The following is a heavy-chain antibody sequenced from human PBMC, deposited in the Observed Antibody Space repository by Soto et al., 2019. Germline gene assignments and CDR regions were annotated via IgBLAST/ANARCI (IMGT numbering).Heavy chain of an antibody. V-gene: IGHV4-59*01. D-gene: IGHD2-2*01. CDR3: ARAQVPAALLGWVDP. CDR1: GGSISSYY. J-gene: IGHJ5*02. CDR2: IYYSGST. Sequence: QVQLQESGPGLVKPSETLSLTCTVSGGSISSYYWSWIRQPPGKGLGWIGYIYYSGSTNSTPPHTSRVPISVDPSKRPSSVMLSSVTAADTAVYSCARAQVPAALLGWVDPWGQGTLVTVSS.